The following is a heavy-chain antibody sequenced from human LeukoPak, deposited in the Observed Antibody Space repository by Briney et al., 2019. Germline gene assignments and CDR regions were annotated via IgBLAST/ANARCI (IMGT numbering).Heavy chain of an antibody. CDR3: ARHGHCSGGSCYPWYYGMDV. Sequence: SETLSLTCTVSGGSISSGGYYWSWIRQPPGKGLEWIGYIYYSGSTNYNPSLKSRVTISVDTSKNQFSLKLSSVTAADTAVYYCARHGHCSGGSCYPWYYGMDVWGQGTTVTVSS. CDR1: GGSISSGGYY. V-gene: IGHV4-61*08. D-gene: IGHD2-15*01. J-gene: IGHJ6*02. CDR2: IYYSGST.